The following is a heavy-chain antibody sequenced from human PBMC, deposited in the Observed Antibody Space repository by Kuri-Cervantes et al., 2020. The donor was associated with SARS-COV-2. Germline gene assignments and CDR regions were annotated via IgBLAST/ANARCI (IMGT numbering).Heavy chain of an antibody. J-gene: IGHJ4*02. Sequence: GGSLRLSCAASGFTFSSYWMSWVRQAPGKGLVWVSRINPDGSYTNNADSVKGRFTLSRDNAKNMLFLQMNSLRAEDTAMYYCVRDGDHWNFDYWGQGTLVTVSS. CDR1: GFTFSSYW. D-gene: IGHD1-1*01. CDR3: VRDGDHWNFDY. V-gene: IGHV3-74*01. CDR2: INPDGSYT.